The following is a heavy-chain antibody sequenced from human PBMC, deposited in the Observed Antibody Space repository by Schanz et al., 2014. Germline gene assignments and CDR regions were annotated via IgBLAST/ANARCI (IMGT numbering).Heavy chain of an antibody. D-gene: IGHD3-3*01. J-gene: IGHJ4*02. CDR1: GFAFSSFA. CDR2: IWYDGNNK. CDR3: AATTILAD. Sequence: VQLVESGGGLVKPGGSLRLSCAASGFAFSSFALSWVRQSPGKGLEWVAVIWYDGNNKFYADSVKGRFIISRDNSKNTLHLQMNSLRDEDTAVYYCAATTILADWGQGTLVAVSS. V-gene: IGHV3-33*08.